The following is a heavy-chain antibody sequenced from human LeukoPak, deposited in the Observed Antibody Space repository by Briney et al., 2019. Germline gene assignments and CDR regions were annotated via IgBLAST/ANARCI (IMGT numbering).Heavy chain of an antibody. CDR3: SRPLSFGELFRLDD. Sequence: GGSLRLSCAGSGFTFNDYDMNWVRQAPGKGPEWGSYISRSGAYTYYTDSVKGRFTVSRDNAKKLLFLQMDGLRAEDTALYYCSRPLSFGELFRLDDWGQGTLVTVSS. V-gene: IGHV3-48*03. CDR2: ISRSGAYT. D-gene: IGHD3-10*01. CDR1: GFTFNDYD. J-gene: IGHJ4*02.